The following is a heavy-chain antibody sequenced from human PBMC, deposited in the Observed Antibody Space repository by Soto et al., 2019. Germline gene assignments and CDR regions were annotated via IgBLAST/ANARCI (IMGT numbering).Heavy chain of an antibody. CDR3: AKDIGITMIGSDY. CDR2: ISGSGGST. V-gene: IGHV3-23*01. Sequence: RGGSLRLSCAASGFTFSSYAMSWVRQAPGKGLEWVSAISGSGGSTYYADSVKGRFTISRDNSKNTLYLQMHSLRAEDTAVYYCAKDIGITMIGSDYWGQGTLVPVSS. CDR1: GFTFSSYA. D-gene: IGHD3-22*01. J-gene: IGHJ4*02.